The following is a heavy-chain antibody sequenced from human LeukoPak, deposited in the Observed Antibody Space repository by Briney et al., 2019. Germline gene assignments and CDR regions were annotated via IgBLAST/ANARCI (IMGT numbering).Heavy chain of an antibody. V-gene: IGHV4-59*08. CDR1: GGSISSYY. CDR2: IYYSGST. CDR3: ARSPPLYSSSWYFDY. D-gene: IGHD6-13*01. J-gene: IGHJ4*02. Sequence: SETLSLTCTVSGGSISSYYWSWIRQPPGKGLEWIGYIYYSGSTNYNPSLKSRVTISVDTSKNQFSLKLSSVTAADTAVYYCARSPPLYSSSWYFDYWAREPWSPSPQ.